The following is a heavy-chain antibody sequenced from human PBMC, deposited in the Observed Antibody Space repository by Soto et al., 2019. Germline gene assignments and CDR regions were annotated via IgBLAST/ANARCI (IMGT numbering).Heavy chain of an antibody. Sequence: HVQLVQSGAEVKKPGSSVKVSCKASGGTFSTYDICWVRQAPGQGLEWMGGIIPLFGTANYAQKFQGRATIIADESTRTAYMELRRLRSEDTAVYYCSINEDTDGYKFAYWGQGTLVTVSS. J-gene: IGHJ4*02. CDR3: SINEDTDGYKFAY. CDR2: IIPLFGTA. D-gene: IGHD5-12*01. V-gene: IGHV1-69*01. CDR1: GGTFSTYD.